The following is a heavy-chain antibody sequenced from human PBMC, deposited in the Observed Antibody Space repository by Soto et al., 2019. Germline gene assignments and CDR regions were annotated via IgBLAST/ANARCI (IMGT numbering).Heavy chain of an antibody. CDR3: AREDGYRGGDAFDI. CDR2: IYSGGAT. CDR1: GFTFSSYS. J-gene: IGHJ3*02. Sequence: GGSLRLSCAASGFTFSSYSMNWVRQAPGKGLEWVSVIYSGGATYYAASVKGRFTISRDKSKNTVYLQMNSLRAEDTAVYYCAREDGYRGGDAFDIWGQGTMVTVSS. V-gene: IGHV3-53*01. D-gene: IGHD5-12*01.